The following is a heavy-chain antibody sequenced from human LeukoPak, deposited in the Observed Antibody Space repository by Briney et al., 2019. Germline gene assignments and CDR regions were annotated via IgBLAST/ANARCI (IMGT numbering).Heavy chain of an antibody. D-gene: IGHD3-22*01. V-gene: IGHV3-30*03. Sequence: GGSLRLSCAASGFPFSDYGMYWVRQAPGKGLEWLAVISHDGNNKYYADSVKGRTTISRDNAKNSLYVQMNSLRAEDTAVYYCARGNLYYDSSGFDYWGQGTLVTVSS. CDR1: GFPFSDYG. CDR3: ARGNLYYDSSGFDY. J-gene: IGHJ4*02. CDR2: ISHDGNNK.